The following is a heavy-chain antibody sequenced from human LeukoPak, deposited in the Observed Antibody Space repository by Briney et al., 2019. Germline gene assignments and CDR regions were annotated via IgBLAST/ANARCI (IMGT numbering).Heavy chain of an antibody. D-gene: IGHD1-26*01. J-gene: IGHJ4*02. V-gene: IGHV3-48*04. Sequence: PGGSLRLSCAASGFTFSSYWMSWVRQAPGKGLEWVSYISSSSSTIYYADSVKGRFTISRDNAKNSLYLQMNSLRAEDTAVYYCARVGTPEPFSPHRYYYYFDYWGQGTLVTVSS. CDR1: GFTFSSYW. CDR3: ARVGTPEPFSPHRYYYYFDY. CDR2: ISSSSSTI.